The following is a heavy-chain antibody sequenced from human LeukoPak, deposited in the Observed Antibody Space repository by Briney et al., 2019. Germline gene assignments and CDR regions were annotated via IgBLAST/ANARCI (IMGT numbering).Heavy chain of an antibody. J-gene: IGHJ6*03. CDR2: MNPNSGNT. Sequence: ASVKVSCKASGYTFTSYDINWVRQAPGQGLEWMGWMNPNSGNTGYAQKFQGRVTMTRNTSISTAYMELSSLRSEDTAVYYCARVGVDWNEVYYMDVWGKGTTATVSS. V-gene: IGHV1-8*01. CDR3: ARVGVDWNEVYYMDV. CDR1: GYTFTSYD. D-gene: IGHD1-1*01.